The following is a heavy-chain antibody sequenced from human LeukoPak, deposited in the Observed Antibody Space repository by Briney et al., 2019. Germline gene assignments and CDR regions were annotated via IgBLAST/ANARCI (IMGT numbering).Heavy chain of an antibody. J-gene: IGHJ4*02. CDR2: IKQDGSEK. D-gene: IGHD2-8*01. CDR1: GFTFSSYA. Sequence: GGSLRLSCAASGFTFSSYAMSWVRQAPGKGLEWVANIKQDGSEKYYVDSVKGRFTISRDNAKNSLYLQMNSLRAEDTAVYYCARSPDGFDYWGQGTLVTVSS. V-gene: IGHV3-7*01. CDR3: ARSPDGFDY.